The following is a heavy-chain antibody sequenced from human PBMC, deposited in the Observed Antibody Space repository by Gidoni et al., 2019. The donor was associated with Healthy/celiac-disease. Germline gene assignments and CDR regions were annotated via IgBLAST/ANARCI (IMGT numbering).Heavy chain of an antibody. Sequence: QVQLQQWGAGLLKHSETLSLTCAVYGGSVSGYYWSWIRQHPGTGLEWMGEINYSGTTNNNPSLKSRVTISVYTSKNQFSLKLSSVTSADTAVYYCARGRYYYGSGSYLSYYYYRDVWGKGTTVTVSS. D-gene: IGHD3-10*01. CDR2: INYSGTT. CDR3: ARGRYYYGSGSYLSYYYYRDV. CDR1: GGSVSGYY. J-gene: IGHJ6*03. V-gene: IGHV4-34*01.